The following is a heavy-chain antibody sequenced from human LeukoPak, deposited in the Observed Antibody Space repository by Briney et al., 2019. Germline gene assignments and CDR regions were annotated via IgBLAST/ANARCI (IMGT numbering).Heavy chain of an antibody. CDR1: GFTFSSYA. J-gene: IGHJ4*02. D-gene: IGHD3-3*01. CDR2: ISYDGSNK. V-gene: IGHV3-30-3*01. CDR3: ASEDFWSGYYTFDY. Sequence: GGSLRLSCAASGFTFSSYAMHWARQAPGKGLEWVAVISYDGSNKYYADSVKGRFTISRDNSKNTLYLQMNSLRAEDTAVYYCASEDFWSGYYTFDYWGQGTLVTVSS.